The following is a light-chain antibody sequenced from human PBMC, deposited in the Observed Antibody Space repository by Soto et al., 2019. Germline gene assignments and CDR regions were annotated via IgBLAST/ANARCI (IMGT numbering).Light chain of an antibody. V-gene: IGKV3D-15*01. CDR3: QQYNNWHPLT. Sequence: EIVMTQSPATLSLSPGERATLSCRASQNVSTYLAWYQQKPGQAPRLLIYDASTRATGIPARFSGSGSGTEFTLTISSLQSKDFAVYYCQQYNNWHPLTFGGGTKVDIK. CDR2: DAS. CDR1: QNVSTY. J-gene: IGKJ4*01.